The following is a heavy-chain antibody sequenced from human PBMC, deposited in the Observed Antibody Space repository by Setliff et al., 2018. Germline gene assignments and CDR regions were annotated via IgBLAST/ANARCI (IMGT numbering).Heavy chain of an antibody. J-gene: IGHJ4*02. V-gene: IGHV3-48*03. Sequence: PGGSLRLSCAASGFTFSRYEMNWVRQAPGKGLEWISYISSSGTTIYYADSVQGRFTVSRDNAKNSVYLQMNSLGAEDTAVYYCARDYYDSSGYYDYFDYWGQGTLVTVSS. D-gene: IGHD3-22*01. CDR3: ARDYYDSSGYYDYFDY. CDR2: ISSSGTTI. CDR1: GFTFSRYE.